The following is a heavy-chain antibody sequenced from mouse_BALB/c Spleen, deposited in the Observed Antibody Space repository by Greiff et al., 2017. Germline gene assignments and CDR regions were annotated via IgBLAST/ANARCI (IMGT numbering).Heavy chain of an antibody. J-gene: IGHJ2*01. V-gene: IGHV5-6-2*01. CDR1: GFTFSSYY. CDR2: INSNGGST. CDR3: ARHDGYYPDY. Sequence: EVKVEESGGGLVKLGGSLKLSCAASGFTFSSYYMSWVRQTPEKRLELVAAINSNGGSTYYPDTVKGRFTISRDNAKNTLYLQMSSLKSEDTALYYCARHDGYYPDYWGQGTTLTVSS. D-gene: IGHD2-3*01.